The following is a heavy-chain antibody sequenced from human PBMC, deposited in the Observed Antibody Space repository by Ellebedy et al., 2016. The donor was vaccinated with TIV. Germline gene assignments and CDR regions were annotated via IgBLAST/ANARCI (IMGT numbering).Heavy chain of an antibody. Sequence: AASVTVSCKASGYILSDLGITWVRQAPGQGLEWMGWIRANNDRTYIVQKFQGRVTRTTDTSTSTTYMELRSLRADDTAVYYCARVWWGRGNYRTFDYWGQGTLVTVSS. V-gene: IGHV1-18*01. J-gene: IGHJ4*02. CDR3: ARVWWGRGNYRTFDY. CDR1: GYILSDLG. CDR2: IRANNDRT. D-gene: IGHD1-26*01.